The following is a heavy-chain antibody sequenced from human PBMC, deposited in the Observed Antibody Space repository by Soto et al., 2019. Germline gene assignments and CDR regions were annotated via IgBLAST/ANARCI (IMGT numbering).Heavy chain of an antibody. CDR3: ARDSVAVAGTKVDYGMDV. CDR1: GYSISSGYY. D-gene: IGHD6-19*01. CDR2: IYHSGST. V-gene: IGHV4-38-2*02. J-gene: IGHJ6*02. Sequence: SETLSLTCAVSGYSISSGYYWGWIRQPPGKGLEWIGSIYHSGSTYYNPSLKSRVTISVDTSKNQFSLKLSSVTAADTAVYYCARDSVAVAGTKVDYGMDVWGQGTAVTVSS.